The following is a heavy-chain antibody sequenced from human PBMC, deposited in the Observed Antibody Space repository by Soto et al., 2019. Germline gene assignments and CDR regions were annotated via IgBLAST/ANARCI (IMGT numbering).Heavy chain of an antibody. CDR3: ASVKYYYDSSGYSVLDY. V-gene: IGHV1-2*02. Sequence: ASVKVSCKASGYTFTGYYMHWVRQAPGQGLEWMGWINPNSGGTNYAQKFQGRVTMTRDTSISTAYMELSRLRSDDTAVYYCASVKYYYDSSGYSVLDYWGQGTLVTVSS. CDR1: GYTFTGYY. D-gene: IGHD3-22*01. J-gene: IGHJ4*02. CDR2: INPNSGGT.